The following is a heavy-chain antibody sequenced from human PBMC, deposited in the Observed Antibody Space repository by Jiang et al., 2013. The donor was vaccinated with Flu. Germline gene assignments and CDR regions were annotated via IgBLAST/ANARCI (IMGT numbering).Heavy chain of an antibody. V-gene: IGHV1-69*06. J-gene: IGHJ6*04. CDR3: ARETTGYSYGCVDV. CDR1: GGTFSYA. D-gene: IGHD5-18*01. Sequence: GAEVKKPGSSVKVSCKASGGTFSYAISWVRQAPGQGLEWMGGFIPIFETTSYAQKFQGRVTITADKSTSTVYMELTSLTSGDTAIYYCARETTGYSYGCVDVWGKGTTVIVSS. CDR2: FIPIFETT.